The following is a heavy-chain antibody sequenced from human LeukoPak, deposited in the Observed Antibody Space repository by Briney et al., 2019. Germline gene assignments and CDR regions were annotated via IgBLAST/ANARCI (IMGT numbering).Heavy chain of an antibody. Sequence: GGSLTLSCAASGFTFSDYWMHWVRQAPGKGLVWVSRINSDGINTSYADSVKGRFTISRDNAKNTLNLQMNSLRTEDTAVYYCARDLGQYYDTSDNWFDPWGQGTLVTVSS. V-gene: IGHV3-74*01. J-gene: IGHJ5*02. CDR3: ARDLGQYYDTSDNWFDP. CDR1: GFTFSDYW. CDR2: INSDGINT. D-gene: IGHD3-22*01.